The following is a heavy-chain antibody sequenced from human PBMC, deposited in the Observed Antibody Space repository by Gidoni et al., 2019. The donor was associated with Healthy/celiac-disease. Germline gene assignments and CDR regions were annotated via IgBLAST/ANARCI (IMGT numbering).Heavy chain of an antibody. CDR3: ARDRHYGSGGIDY. CDR1: GASSSSSY. V-gene: IGHV4-59*01. CDR2: IYYSGST. Sequence: QLQLQESGPGLVKPSETLSLPCTVAGASSSSSYWIWNRQPPGKGLEWIGYIYYSGSTNYNPSLKSRVTISVDTSKNQFSLKLSSVTAADTAVYYCARDRHYGSGGIDYWGQGTLVTVSS. D-gene: IGHD3-10*01. J-gene: IGHJ4*02.